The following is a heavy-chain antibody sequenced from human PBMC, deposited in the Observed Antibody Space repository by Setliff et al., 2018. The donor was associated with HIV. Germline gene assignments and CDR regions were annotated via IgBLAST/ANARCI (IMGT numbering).Heavy chain of an antibody. D-gene: IGHD3-22*01. Sequence: PSETLSLTCTVSGGSISSYYWSWIRQPPGKGLEWIGYIYTSGSTNYNPSLKSRVTISVDTSKNQFSLKLRSVTAADTAGYYCARDRLDYYDSSGYLDWYFDLWGRGTLVTVSS. CDR3: ARDRLDYYDSSGYLDWYFDL. J-gene: IGHJ2*01. CDR1: GGSISSYY. V-gene: IGHV4-4*08. CDR2: IYTSGST.